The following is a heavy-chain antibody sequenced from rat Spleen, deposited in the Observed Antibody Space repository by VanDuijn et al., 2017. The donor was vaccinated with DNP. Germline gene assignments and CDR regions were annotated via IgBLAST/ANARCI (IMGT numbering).Heavy chain of an antibody. J-gene: IGHJ2*01. Sequence: EVQLVESGGGVVQPGNSLKLSCAASGFTFSDSAMAWVRQSPKKGLEWVATIIYDGSHTFYRDSVQGRFTISRDNAKTTLYLQMDSLRSDDTATYFCATYYGYYLNHWGQGVMVTVSS. D-gene: IGHD1-7*01. CDR2: IIYDGSHT. V-gene: IGHV5S10*01. CDR3: ATYYGYYLNH. CDR1: GFTFSDSA.